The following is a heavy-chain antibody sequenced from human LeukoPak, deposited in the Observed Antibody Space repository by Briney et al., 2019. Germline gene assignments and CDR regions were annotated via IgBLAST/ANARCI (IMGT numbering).Heavy chain of an antibody. D-gene: IGHD5-12*01. CDR2: IRYDGSNS. V-gene: IGHV3-30*02. Sequence: PGGSLRLSCAASGFTFSSYGMHWVRQAPGEGLEWVAFIRYDGSNSYYIDSVKGRFTISRDNSKNTLYLQMNSLRAEDTAVYYCAKDQWIEQMLGSHCDYWGQGTLSPSPQ. CDR1: GFTFSSYG. J-gene: IGHJ4*02. CDR3: AKDQWIEQMLGSHCDY.